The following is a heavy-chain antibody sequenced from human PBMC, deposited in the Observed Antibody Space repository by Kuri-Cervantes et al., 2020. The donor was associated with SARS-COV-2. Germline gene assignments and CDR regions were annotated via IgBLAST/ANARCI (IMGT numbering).Heavy chain of an antibody. D-gene: IGHD6-19*01. CDR2: IYYSGGT. Sequence: LRLSCTVSGGSISRGGYYWSWIRQHPEKGLEWIGYIYYSGGTYYNPSLKSRVSMSVDTSKSQFSLNLSSVTAADTAVYHCARGMQQWPFDYWGQGTLVTVSS. CDR1: GGSISRGGYY. J-gene: IGHJ4*02. CDR3: ARGMQQWPFDY. V-gene: IGHV4-31*03.